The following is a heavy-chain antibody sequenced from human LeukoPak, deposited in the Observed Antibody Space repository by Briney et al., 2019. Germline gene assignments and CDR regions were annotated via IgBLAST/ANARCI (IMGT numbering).Heavy chain of an antibody. J-gene: IGHJ4*02. V-gene: IGHV3-7*04. D-gene: IGHD1-1*01. CDR1: GFTLSSFW. CDR2: IHPEGNEK. Sequence: PGGSLRLSCAVSGFTLSSFWMSWVRQAPGRGLEWVANIHPEGNEKYHVESVKGRFTISRDNTKNLLFLQMNALRVEDTAVYYCARGDDFSGDHWGQGTLVTVSS. CDR3: ARGDDFSGDH.